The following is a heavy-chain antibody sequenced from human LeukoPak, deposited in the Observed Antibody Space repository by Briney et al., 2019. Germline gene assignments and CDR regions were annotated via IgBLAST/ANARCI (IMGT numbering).Heavy chain of an antibody. CDR3: ARFTIFDGCWGP. CDR2: INHSGST. CDR1: GGSFSGYY. J-gene: IGHJ4*02. Sequence: SETLSLTCAVYGGSFSGYYWSWIRQPPGKGLEWIGEINHSGSTNYNPSLKSRVTISVDTSKNQFSLKLSSVTAADTAVYYCARFTIFDGCWGPWGQGTLVTVSS. D-gene: IGHD3-9*01. V-gene: IGHV4-34*01.